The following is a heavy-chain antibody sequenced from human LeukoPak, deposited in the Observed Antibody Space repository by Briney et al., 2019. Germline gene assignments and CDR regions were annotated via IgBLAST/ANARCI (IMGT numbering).Heavy chain of an antibody. CDR3: ARDHYYDSSGYYNYFDY. CDR1: GYTFTSYG. V-gene: IGHV1-18*01. CDR2: ISAYNGNT. Sequence: ASVTVSFKASGYTFTSYGISWVRQAPGQGLEWMGWISAYNGNTNYAQNVQGRVTMTTDTSTSTAYMELRSLRSDDTAVYYCARDHYYDSSGYYNYFDYWGQGTLLTVSS. D-gene: IGHD3-22*01. J-gene: IGHJ4*02.